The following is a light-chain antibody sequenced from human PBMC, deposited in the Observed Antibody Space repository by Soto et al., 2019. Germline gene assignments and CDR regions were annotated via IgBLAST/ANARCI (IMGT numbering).Light chain of an antibody. V-gene: IGKV3-11*01. CDR3: QHGSSRPRT. J-gene: IGKJ1*01. CDR1: QCVSSS. Sequence: FTPSSSTLPLSQGERATLSCRASQCVSSSLAWYQQKPGQAPRLIISDASNRSTGLPARFSGRASRTYFTLTISLEHAEAVVDYCCQHGSSRPRTFGQGCKVDIK. CDR2: DAS.